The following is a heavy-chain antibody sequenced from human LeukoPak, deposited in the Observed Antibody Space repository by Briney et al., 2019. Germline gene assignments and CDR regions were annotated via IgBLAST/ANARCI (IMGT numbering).Heavy chain of an antibody. Sequence: PGGSLRLSCAASGFTFSSYGMHWVRQAPGKGLEWVAVISYDGSNKYYADSVKGRFTISRDNSKNTLYLQMNSLRAEDTAVYYCAKDHMGFGELYQSWGQGTLVTVSS. V-gene: IGHV3-30*18. CDR1: GFTFSSYG. J-gene: IGHJ5*02. CDR3: AKDHMGFGELYQS. CDR2: ISYDGSNK. D-gene: IGHD3-10*01.